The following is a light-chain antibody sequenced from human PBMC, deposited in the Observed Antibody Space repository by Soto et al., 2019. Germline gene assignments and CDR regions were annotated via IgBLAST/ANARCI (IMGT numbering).Light chain of an antibody. V-gene: IGKV3-20*01. J-gene: IGKJ3*01. Sequence: EIVLTQSPGTLSLSPGDRATLSCRASQSVSSIYLAWYQQKPGQAPRLLIYAASTRATGVPDRFSGTGSGTDFALTISRLETDDSAVYYCQQYGGSPFTFGPGTKVDIK. CDR1: QSVSSIY. CDR3: QQYGGSPFT. CDR2: AAS.